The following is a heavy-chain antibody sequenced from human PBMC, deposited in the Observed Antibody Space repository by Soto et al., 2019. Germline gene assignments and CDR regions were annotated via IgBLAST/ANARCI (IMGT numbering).Heavy chain of an antibody. D-gene: IGHD3-3*01. CDR1: GFNFSNYA. Sequence: EVQLLESGGDFKQPGGSLRLSCEGSGFNFSNYALNWVRQAPGKRLEWVSVISGNSGTTYYAASVKGRFTISRDNSKKTLYLQMNRLSADDTAVYCCAKGRAITVFGVITPFDSWGQGTLVTVSS. CDR2: ISGNSGTT. CDR3: AKGRAITVFGVITPFDS. V-gene: IGHV3-23*01. J-gene: IGHJ4*02.